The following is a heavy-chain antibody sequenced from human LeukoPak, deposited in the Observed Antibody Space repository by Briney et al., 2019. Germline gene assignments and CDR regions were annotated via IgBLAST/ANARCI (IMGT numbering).Heavy chain of an antibody. D-gene: IGHD6-6*01. V-gene: IGHV3-30*18. CDR2: ISYDESNK. J-gene: IGHJ4*02. CDR3: AKGSSGDY. Sequence: GGSLRLSCAASGFTFSSYGMHWVRQAPGKGLEWVAVISYDESNKYYADSVKGRFTISRDNSKNTLYLQINSLRAEDTAVYYCAKGSSGDYWGQGTLVTVSS. CDR1: GFTFSSYG.